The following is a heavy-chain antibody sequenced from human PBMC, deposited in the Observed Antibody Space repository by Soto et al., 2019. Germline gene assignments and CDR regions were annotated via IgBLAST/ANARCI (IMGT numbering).Heavy chain of an antibody. Sequence: QVQLQESGPGLVKPSGTLSLTCAVSGGSISSSNWWSWVGQPPGKGLEWIGEVYHSGTTNYNPSLKSRVTISVDKSKNQFSLKLTSVTAADTAVYYCARDQLLSNYYYGMDVWGQGTTVTVSS. CDR3: ARDQLLSNYYYGMDV. D-gene: IGHD2-2*01. V-gene: IGHV4-4*02. J-gene: IGHJ6*02. CDR1: GGSISSSNW. CDR2: VYHSGTT.